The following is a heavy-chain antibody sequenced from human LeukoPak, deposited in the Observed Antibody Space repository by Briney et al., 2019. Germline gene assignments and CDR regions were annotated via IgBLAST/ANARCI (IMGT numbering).Heavy chain of an antibody. CDR3: ARDRGGSYSSYYYYMDV. D-gene: IGHD1-26*01. CDR2: IYTSGST. CDR1: GGSISSYY. V-gene: IGHV4-4*07. Sequence: SETLSPTCTVSGGSISSYYWSWIRQPAGKGLEWIGRIYTSGSTNYNPSLKSRVTMSVDTSKNQFSLKLSSVTAADTAVYYCARDRGGSYSSYYYYMDVWGKGTTVTVSS. J-gene: IGHJ6*03.